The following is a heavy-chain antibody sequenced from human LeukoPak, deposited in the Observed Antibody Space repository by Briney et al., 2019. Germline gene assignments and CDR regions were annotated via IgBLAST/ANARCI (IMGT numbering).Heavy chain of an antibody. CDR1: GFIFSTYA. J-gene: IGHJ4*02. V-gene: IGHV3-23*01. Sequence: GGSLRLSCAASGFIFSTYAMSWVRQSPGKGLEWVSTISGSGGSTYYADSVKGRFTFSRDNSKNTLYLQMNSLRAEDTAVYYCAKTPSSGYYFDQWGQGTLVTVSS. D-gene: IGHD5-12*01. CDR3: AKTPSSGYYFDQ. CDR2: ISGSGGST.